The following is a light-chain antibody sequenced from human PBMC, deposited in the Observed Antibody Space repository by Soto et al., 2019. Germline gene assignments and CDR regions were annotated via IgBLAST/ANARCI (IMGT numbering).Light chain of an antibody. J-gene: IGKJ1*01. V-gene: IGKV1-5*03. CDR2: KAS. CDR3: QQYNDYPWT. Sequence: DIQMTQSPSTLSASVGDRVTITCRASQSISSWLAWYQQKPGKAPKPLIYKASNLESGVPSRFSGSGSGPEFTLTISSLQPDDFATYYCQQYNDYPWTFGQGPKVEIK. CDR1: QSISSW.